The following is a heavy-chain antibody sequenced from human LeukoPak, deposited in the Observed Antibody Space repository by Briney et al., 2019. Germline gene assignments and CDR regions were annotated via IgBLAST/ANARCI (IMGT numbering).Heavy chain of an antibody. Sequence: GGSLRLSCTASGFTIGDYAMTWVRQAPGKGLECVGFIRSKAYGGTTEYAASVKGRFTISRDDSKSIAYLQMNSLKTEDTAVYYCTRAYADYDYYGMDVWGQGTTVTVSS. D-gene: IGHD2-8*01. CDR2: IRSKAYGGTT. CDR1: GFTIGDYA. V-gene: IGHV3-49*04. CDR3: TRAYADYDYYGMDV. J-gene: IGHJ6*02.